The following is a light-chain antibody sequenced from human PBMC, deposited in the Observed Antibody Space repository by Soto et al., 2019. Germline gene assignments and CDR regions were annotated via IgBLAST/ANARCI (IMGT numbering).Light chain of an antibody. V-gene: IGLV2-14*03. CDR2: EVN. J-gene: IGLJ2*01. Sequence: QSALTQPASVSGSPGQSITISCTGTSNDVGGYKYVSWYQQHPGKAPKLMIYEVNNRPSGVSNRFSGSKSGNTASLTISGLQAADEADYYCTSFTSTTSVVFGGGTQLTVL. CDR3: TSFTSTTSVV. CDR1: SNDVGGYKY.